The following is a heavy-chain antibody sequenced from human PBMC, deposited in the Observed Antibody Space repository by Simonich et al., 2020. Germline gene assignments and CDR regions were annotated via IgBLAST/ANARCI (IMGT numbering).Heavy chain of an antibody. CDR1: GFTFSSYA. V-gene: IGHV3-30*07. CDR3: AREGAGNDAFDI. J-gene: IGHJ3*02. CDR2: ISKYGMNK. D-gene: IGHD1-26*01. Sequence: QVQLVESGGGVVQPGRSLRLSCAASGFTFSSYAMHWVRQAPGKGLGWVAVISKYGMNKYYADSVKGRFTISRDNSKNTLYLQMNSLRAEDTAVYYCAREGAGNDAFDIWGQGTMVTVSS.